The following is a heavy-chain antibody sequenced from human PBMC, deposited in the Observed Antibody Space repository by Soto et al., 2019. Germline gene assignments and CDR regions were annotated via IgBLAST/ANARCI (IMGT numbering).Heavy chain of an antibody. CDR1: GGTFSSYT. D-gene: IGHD5-18*01. V-gene: IGHV1-69*08. CDR2: IIPILGIA. J-gene: IGHJ5*02. CDR3: ARDKAGGGWIQLWEA. Sequence: QVQLVQSGAEVKKPGSSVKVSCKASGGTFSSYTISWVRQAPGQGLEWMGRIIPILGIANYAQKFQGRVTITADKSTSTAYMELSSLRSEDTAVYYCARDKAGGGWIQLWEAWGQGTLVTVSS.